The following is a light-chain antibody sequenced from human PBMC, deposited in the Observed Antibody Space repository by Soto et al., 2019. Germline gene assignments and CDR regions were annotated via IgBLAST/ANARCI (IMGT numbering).Light chain of an antibody. Sequence: IVMTQSPDSLAVSLGETATINCKSSQSVLYSSNNENYLAWYQQKPGQAPKLLIYWASTRESGVPDRISGSGSGTDFTLTISSLQAEDVAVYYCQQYFSTPYTFGQGTKLEIK. J-gene: IGKJ2*01. CDR3: QQYFSTPYT. CDR2: WAS. V-gene: IGKV4-1*01. CDR1: QSVLYSSNNENY.